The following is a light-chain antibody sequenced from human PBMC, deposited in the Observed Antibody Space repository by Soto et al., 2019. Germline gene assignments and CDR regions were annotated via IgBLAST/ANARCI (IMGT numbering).Light chain of an antibody. V-gene: IGKV1-17*01. J-gene: IGKJ1*01. CDR2: AAS. CDR1: QGIRND. Sequence: DIQMTQSPSSLSASVGDRVTITCRASQGIRNDLDWYQQKPAKAPERLIYAASSLQTGVPSRFSGSGPGTASTLTFCRLQAEDFATYLCLKYNTCPWTFGQGTKVEIK. CDR3: LKYNTCPWT.